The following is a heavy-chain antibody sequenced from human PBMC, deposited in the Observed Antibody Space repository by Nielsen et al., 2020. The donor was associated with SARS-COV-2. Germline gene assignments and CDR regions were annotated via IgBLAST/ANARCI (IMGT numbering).Heavy chain of an antibody. CDR2: IFAGDSDT. J-gene: IGHJ4*02. Sequence: GGSLRLSCQGSGSSFTNYWIAWVRQMPGKGLEWMGIIFAGDSDTRYSPSFEGQVTFSVDRSVSTAYLQWDSLEASDTAMYYCARRGLDFWGQGTLVTVSS. V-gene: IGHV5-51*01. CDR3: ARRGLDF. CDR1: GSSFTNYW.